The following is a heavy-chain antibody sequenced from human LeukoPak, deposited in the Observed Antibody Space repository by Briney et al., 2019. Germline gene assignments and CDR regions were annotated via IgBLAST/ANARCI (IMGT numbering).Heavy chain of an antibody. CDR3: ARYYCPNGVCQVFDY. CDR1: GGSISGYY. V-gene: IGHV4-59*01. J-gene: IGHJ4*02. CDR2: IHSNGRT. Sequence: PSETLSLTCSVSGGSISGYYWSWIRQPPGKGLEWIGYIHSNGRTNSNPSLKRGVTISVETFKNKLSLKLISVTAAETAVYYCARYYCPNGVCQVFDYWGQGTLVTVSS. D-gene: IGHD2-8*01.